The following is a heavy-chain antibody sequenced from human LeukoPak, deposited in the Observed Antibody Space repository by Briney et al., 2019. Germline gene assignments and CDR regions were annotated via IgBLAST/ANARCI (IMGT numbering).Heavy chain of an antibody. CDR1: GGSISNYY. CDR3: ARMSSGWYAIDY. Sequence: SETLSLTCTVSGGSISNYYWSWIRQPPGKGLEWIGYIYSSGSINYNPSLKSRVTISVDTSKNQFSLKLSSVTAADTAVYYCARMSSGWYAIDYWGQGTLVTVSS. V-gene: IGHV4-59*08. D-gene: IGHD6-19*01. J-gene: IGHJ4*02. CDR2: IYSSGSI.